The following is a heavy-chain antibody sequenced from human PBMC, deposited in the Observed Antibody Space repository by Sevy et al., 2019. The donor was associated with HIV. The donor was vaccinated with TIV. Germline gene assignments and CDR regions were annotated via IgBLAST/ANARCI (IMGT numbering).Heavy chain of an antibody. J-gene: IGHJ3*02. Sequence: ASVKVSCKASGYTFTGHYMHWVRQAPGQGLEWMGWINPNSGSTDYAQKFQGMVTLTRDTSISTAYLELSRLTSDDTAVYYCARVFPYCSGGSCYSPYDAFDIWGQGTMVTVSS. CDR1: GYTFTGHY. V-gene: IGHV1-2*02. CDR2: INPNSGST. D-gene: IGHD2-15*01. CDR3: ARVFPYCSGGSCYSPYDAFDI.